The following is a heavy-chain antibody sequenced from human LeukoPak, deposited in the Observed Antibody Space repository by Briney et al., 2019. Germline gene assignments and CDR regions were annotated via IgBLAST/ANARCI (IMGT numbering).Heavy chain of an antibody. V-gene: IGHV1-2*02. CDR2: INPNSGGT. CDR3: ARGSIVATSWFDA. D-gene: IGHD5-12*01. Sequence: ASVKVSCKASGYTFTGYYMHWVRQAPGQGLEWMGWINPNSGGTNYAQKFQGRVTMTRDTSISTAYMELSRLRSDDTAVYYCARGSIVATSWFDAWGQGTLVTVSS. CDR1: GYTFTGYY. J-gene: IGHJ5*02.